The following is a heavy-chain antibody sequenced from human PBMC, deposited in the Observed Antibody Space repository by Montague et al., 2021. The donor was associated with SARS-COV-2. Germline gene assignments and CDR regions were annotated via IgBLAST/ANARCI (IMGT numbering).Heavy chain of an antibody. D-gene: IGHD5-12*01. CDR3: ASTTWLRGYLDP. CDR2: IYYSGST. Sequence: SETLSLTCTVSGGSIRSSSYYWGWIRQPPGKGLECIGSIYYSGSTYYNPSLKSRVTISVDTSKNHFSLKLSSVTAAATAVYYCASTTWLRGYLDPWGRGTLVTVSS. CDR1: GGSIRSSSYY. V-gene: IGHV4-39*02. J-gene: IGHJ2*01.